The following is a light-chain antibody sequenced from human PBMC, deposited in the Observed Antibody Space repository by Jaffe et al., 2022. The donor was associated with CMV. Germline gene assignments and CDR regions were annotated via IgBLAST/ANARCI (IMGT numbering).Light chain of an antibody. CDR1: SSDVASYNY. J-gene: IGLJ2*01. Sequence: QSALTQPASVSGSPGQSITISCTVTSSDVASYNYVSWYQQHPGSAPKLMIYDVSNRPSGVSDRFSGSRSGNTASLTISGLQAEDEADYYCSSYISGNTVFGGGTKVTVL. CDR2: DVS. CDR3: SSYISGNTV. V-gene: IGLV2-14*03.